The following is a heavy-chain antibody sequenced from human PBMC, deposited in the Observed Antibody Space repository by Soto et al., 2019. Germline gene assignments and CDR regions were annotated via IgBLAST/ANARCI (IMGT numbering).Heavy chain of an antibody. D-gene: IGHD2-8*01. V-gene: IGHV4-31*03. J-gene: IGHJ4*02. CDR2: IYYSGTT. CDR3: ARRALPQCINGVCYKDGFWDY. CDR1: GGSVSSGGYY. Sequence: SETLSLTCTVSGGSVSSGGYYWSWIRQHPGTGLEWIGYIYYSGTTYFSPSLKSRASISLDTSKNEFSLKLTSVTAADTAVYYCARRALPQCINGVCYKDGFWDYWGQGALVTVS.